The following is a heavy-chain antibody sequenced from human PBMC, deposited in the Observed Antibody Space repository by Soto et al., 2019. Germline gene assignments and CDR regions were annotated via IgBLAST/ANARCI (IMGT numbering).Heavy chain of an antibody. V-gene: IGHV4-61*01. CDR3: ARGILYSWYTKRFDY. J-gene: IGHJ4*02. Sequence: SETLSLTCTVSGGSVSIGTYYWSWIRQSQGKRLEWIGSIYYSGSTDYNPSLKSRVTISVDRSKNQFSLKLISVIAADTAVYYCARGILYSWYTKRFDYWGQGTLVTVSS. CDR2: IYYSGST. CDR1: GGSVSIGTYY. D-gene: IGHD6-13*01.